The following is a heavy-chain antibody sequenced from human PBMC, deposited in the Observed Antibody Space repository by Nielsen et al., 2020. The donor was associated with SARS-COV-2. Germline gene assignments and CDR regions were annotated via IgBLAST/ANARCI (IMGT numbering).Heavy chain of an antibody. Sequence: SETLSLTCAVYGGSFSGYYWSWIRQPPGKGLEWIGEINHSGSTNYNPSLKSRVTISVDTSKNQFSLKLSSVTAADTAVYYCARPDYGDYRYWYFDLWGRGTLVTVSS. J-gene: IGHJ2*01. CDR2: INHSGST. CDR1: GGSFSGYY. CDR3: ARPDYGDYRYWYFDL. V-gene: IGHV4-34*01. D-gene: IGHD4-17*01.